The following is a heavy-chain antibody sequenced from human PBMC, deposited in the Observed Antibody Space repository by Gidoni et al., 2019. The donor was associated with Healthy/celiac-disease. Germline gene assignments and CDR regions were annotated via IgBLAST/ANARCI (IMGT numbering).Heavy chain of an antibody. Sequence: EVQLVESGGGLVQPGRSLSLSCAASGFTFDDYAMHWVRPAPGKGLEWVSGISWNSGSIGYADAVKGRFTISRDNAKNSLYLQMNSLRAEDTALYYCAKDIGIAVAGSFDYWGQGTLVTVSS. CDR3: AKDIGIAVAGSFDY. D-gene: IGHD6-19*01. V-gene: IGHV3-9*01. CDR2: ISWNSGSI. J-gene: IGHJ4*02. CDR1: GFTFDDYA.